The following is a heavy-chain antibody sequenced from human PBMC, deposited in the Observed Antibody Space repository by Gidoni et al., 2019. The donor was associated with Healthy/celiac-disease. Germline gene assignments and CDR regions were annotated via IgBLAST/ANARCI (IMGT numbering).Heavy chain of an antibody. D-gene: IGHD3-3*01. J-gene: IGHJ4*02. CDR3: AKGGHYDFLYFDY. CDR1: GFTFSSYA. CDR2: ISGSGGST. Sequence: EVQLLESGGGLVQPGGSLRLSCAASGFTFSSYAMSWVRQAPGKGLEWVSAISGSGGSTYYADSVKGRLTISRDNSKNTLYLQMNSLRAEDTAVYYCAKGGHYDFLYFDYWGQGTLVTVSS. V-gene: IGHV3-23*01.